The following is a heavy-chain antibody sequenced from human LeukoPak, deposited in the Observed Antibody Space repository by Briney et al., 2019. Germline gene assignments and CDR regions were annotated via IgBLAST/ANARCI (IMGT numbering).Heavy chain of an antibody. CDR3: ARASWLQPYYFDY. CDR2: INHSGST. V-gene: IGHV4-34*01. J-gene: IGHJ4*02. CDR1: GGSFSGYY. Sequence: ASETLSLTCAVYGGSFSGYYWSWIRQPPGKGLEWIGEINHSGSTNYNPSLKSRVTISVDTSKNQFSLKLSSVTAADTAVYYCARASWLQPYYFDYWGQGTLVTVSS. D-gene: IGHD5-24*01.